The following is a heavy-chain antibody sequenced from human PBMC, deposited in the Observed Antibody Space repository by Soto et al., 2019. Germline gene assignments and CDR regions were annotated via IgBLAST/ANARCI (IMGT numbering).Heavy chain of an antibody. CDR3: AQAPITMIVVAPPGYFDY. CDR2: IIPMFDTT. Sequence: SVKVSCKASGGSFSSDAITWVRQAPGQGLEWIGEIIPMFDTTNYAPEFQGRVTITAETATTTGYMEVNRLTPDDTAVYYCAQAPITMIVVAPPGYFDYWGQGTLVTVSS. D-gene: IGHD3-22*01. J-gene: IGHJ4*02. V-gene: IGHV1-69*06. CDR1: GGSFSSDA.